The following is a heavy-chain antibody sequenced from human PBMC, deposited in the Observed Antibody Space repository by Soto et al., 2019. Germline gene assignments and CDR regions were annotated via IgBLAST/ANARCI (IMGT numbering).Heavy chain of an antibody. Sequence: GASVKVSCKASGGTFSSYAISWVRQAPGQGLEWMGGIIPIFGTANYAQKFQGRVTITADESTSTAYMELSSLRSEDTAVYYCARAPHFRRDGYNRGIGWFDPWGQGTLVTVSS. CDR2: IIPIFGTA. V-gene: IGHV1-69*13. D-gene: IGHD5-12*01. CDR3: ARAPHFRRDGYNRGIGWFDP. CDR1: GGTFSSYA. J-gene: IGHJ5*02.